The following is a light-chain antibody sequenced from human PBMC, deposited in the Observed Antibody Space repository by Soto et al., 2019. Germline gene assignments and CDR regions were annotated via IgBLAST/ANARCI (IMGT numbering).Light chain of an antibody. CDR3: SSYTSDSTLV. CDR2: EVS. J-gene: IGLJ3*02. V-gene: IGLV2-14*01. Sequence: QSVLTQPASVSGSPGQSIAISCTGTSTDVGGYNYVSWYQQHPGKAPKLTIYEVSNRPSGVSNRFSGAKSGNTASLTISGLQAEDEADYYCSSYTSDSTLVFGGGTKLTVL. CDR1: STDVGGYNY.